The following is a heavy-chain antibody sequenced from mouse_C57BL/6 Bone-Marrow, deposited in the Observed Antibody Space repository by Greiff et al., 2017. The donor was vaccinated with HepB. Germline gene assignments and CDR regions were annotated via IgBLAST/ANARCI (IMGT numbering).Heavy chain of an antibody. D-gene: IGHD1-1*01. J-gene: IGHJ1*03. Sequence: QVQLQQPGAELVKPGASVKMSCKASGYTFTSYWITWVKRRPGQGLEWIGDIYPGSGSTNYNEKFKSKATLTVDTSSSTAYMQLSSLTSEDSAVYYCYYGSSHYWYFDVWGTGTTVTVSS. CDR2: IYPGSGST. CDR1: GYTFTSYW. V-gene: IGHV1-55*01. CDR3: YYGSSHYWYFDV.